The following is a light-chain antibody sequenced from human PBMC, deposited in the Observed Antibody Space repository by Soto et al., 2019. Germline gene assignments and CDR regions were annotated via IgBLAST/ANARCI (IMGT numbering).Light chain of an antibody. V-gene: IGKV1-39*01. J-gene: IGKJ3*01. CDR1: QAISNY. CDR2: DAS. Sequence: DIQMTQSPSSLSASVGDRVTIACRASQAISNYLNWYQQKPGKAPNLLIYDASSLQSGVPSRFSGSGSGTDFTLTISSLQPGDFETYYCQQSYSIPRTFGPGTKVDIK. CDR3: QQSYSIPRT.